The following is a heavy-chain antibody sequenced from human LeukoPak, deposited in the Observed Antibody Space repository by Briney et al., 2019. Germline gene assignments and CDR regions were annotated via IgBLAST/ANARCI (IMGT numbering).Heavy chain of an antibody. Sequence: GASVKVSCKASGYTFTGYYMHWVRQAPGQGLEWMGWINPNSGGTNYAQKFQGRVTMTRDTSISTAYMELSRLRSDDTAVYYRARGGYTYYYDSSGLHFDYWGQGTLVTVSS. J-gene: IGHJ4*02. D-gene: IGHD3-22*01. CDR1: GYTFTGYY. V-gene: IGHV1-2*02. CDR3: ARGGYTYYYDSSGLHFDY. CDR2: INPNSGGT.